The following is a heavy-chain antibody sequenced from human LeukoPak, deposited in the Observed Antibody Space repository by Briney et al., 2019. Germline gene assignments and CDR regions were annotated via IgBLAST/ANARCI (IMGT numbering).Heavy chain of an antibody. J-gene: IGHJ4*02. V-gene: IGHV4-59*08. CDR3: ARQNGGYDLGPLDY. CDR1: GGSINSYY. Sequence: SQTLSLTCTVSGGSINSYYWGWIRQPPGEGLEWVGYIYYSGSTNYNPSLRSRVTISLDTSKNQFSLKLSSVTAADTAVYYCARQNGGYDLGPLDYWGQGTLVTVSS. D-gene: IGHD5-12*01. CDR2: IYYSGST.